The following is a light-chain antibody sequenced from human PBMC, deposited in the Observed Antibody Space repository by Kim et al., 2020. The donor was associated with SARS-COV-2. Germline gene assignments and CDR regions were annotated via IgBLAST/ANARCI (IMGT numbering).Light chain of an antibody. Sequence: VGDRVTITWRASQRINSYLNWYQQKPGKAPNLLIYAASNLQTGVPSRFSGRGCGTDFTLTISSLQAEDSATYYCQQSYSSPQMFTFGQGTKLEI. V-gene: IGKV1-39*01. CDR3: QQSYSSPQMFT. J-gene: IGKJ2*01. CDR2: AAS. CDR1: QRINSY.